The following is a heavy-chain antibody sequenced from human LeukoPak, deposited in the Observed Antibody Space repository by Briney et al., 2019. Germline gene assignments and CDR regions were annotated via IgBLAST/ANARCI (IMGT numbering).Heavy chain of an antibody. CDR1: GGSINTYF. CDR2: IYYSGST. D-gene: IGHD6-19*01. Sequence: SETLSLTCTVSGGSINTYFWSWIRQPPGKGLEWIGYIYYSGSTNYNPSLKSRVTISVDTSKNQFSLKLSSVTAADTAVYYCARGVTGGWYGDFQHWGQGTLVTGSS. J-gene: IGHJ1*01. CDR3: ARGVTGGWYGDFQH. V-gene: IGHV4-59*01.